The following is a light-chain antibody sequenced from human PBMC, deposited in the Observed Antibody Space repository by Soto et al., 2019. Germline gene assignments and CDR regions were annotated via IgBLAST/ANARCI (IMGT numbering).Light chain of an antibody. CDR3: QQSYNTPLT. V-gene: IGKV1-39*01. Sequence: DIQMTQSPSSLSASVGDRVTITCRASQSISSYLNWYQQKPGKAPKLLIYAASSLQSGVPSRFNGSESGTDFSLTITSLQPEDSATYFCQQSYNTPLTFGAGNKV. J-gene: IGKJ4*01. CDR2: AAS. CDR1: QSISSY.